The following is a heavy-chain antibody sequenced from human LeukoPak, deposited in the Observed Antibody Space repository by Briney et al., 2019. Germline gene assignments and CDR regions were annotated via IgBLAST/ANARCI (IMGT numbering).Heavy chain of an antibody. V-gene: IGHV4-61*02. Sequence: PSETLSLTCTVSGGSISSGSYYWSWIRQPAGKGLEWIGRIYTSGSTNYNPSLKSRVTISVDTSKNQFSLKLSSVTAADTAVYYCARENYGYCSSTSCYPIFDYWGQGTLVTVSS. D-gene: IGHD2-2*01. CDR2: IYTSGST. J-gene: IGHJ4*02. CDR3: ARENYGYCSSTSCYPIFDY. CDR1: GGSISSGSYY.